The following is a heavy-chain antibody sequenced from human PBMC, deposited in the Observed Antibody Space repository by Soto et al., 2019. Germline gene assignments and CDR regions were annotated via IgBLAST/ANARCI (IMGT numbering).Heavy chain of an antibody. CDR3: ATEYDY. CDR2: ISWNSGSI. CDR1: GFTFDDYA. V-gene: IGHV3-9*01. Sequence: EVQLVESGGGLVQPGRSLRLSCAASGFTFDDYAMHWVRQAPGKGLEWVSGISWNSGSIGYADSVKGRFTISRDNAKNSLYLQMNSLRAEDTALYDCATEYDYWGQGTLVTVSS. J-gene: IGHJ4*02.